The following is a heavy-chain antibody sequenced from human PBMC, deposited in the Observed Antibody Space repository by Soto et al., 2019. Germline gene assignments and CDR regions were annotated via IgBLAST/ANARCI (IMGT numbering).Heavy chain of an antibody. CDR3: ARVRRDIVDTAMVVDY. V-gene: IGHV4-31*03. CDR1: GGSISSGGYY. Sequence: SETLSLTCTVSGGSISSGGYYWSWIRQHPGKGLEWIGYIYYSGSTYYNPSLKSRVTISVDTSKNQFSLKLSSVTAADTAVYYCARVRRDIVDTAMVVDYWGQGTLVTVSS. CDR2: IYYSGST. J-gene: IGHJ4*02. D-gene: IGHD5-18*01.